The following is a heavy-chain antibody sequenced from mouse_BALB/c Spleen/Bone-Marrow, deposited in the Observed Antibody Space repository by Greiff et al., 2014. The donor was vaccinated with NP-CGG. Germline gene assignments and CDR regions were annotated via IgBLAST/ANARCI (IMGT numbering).Heavy chain of an antibody. CDR3: AGRYDDFDY. CDR1: GYTFTSYD. D-gene: IGHD2-14*01. J-gene: IGHJ2*01. Sequence: QGQLKGAGAELGKPGASVKLSCKAFGYTFTSYDINWGRQRPEQGLEWIGWIFPGDGSTKYNEKFKGKATLTTDKSSSTAYMQLSRLTSEDSAVYFCAGRYDDFDYWGQGTTLTVSS. CDR2: IFPGDGST. V-gene: IGHV1-85*01.